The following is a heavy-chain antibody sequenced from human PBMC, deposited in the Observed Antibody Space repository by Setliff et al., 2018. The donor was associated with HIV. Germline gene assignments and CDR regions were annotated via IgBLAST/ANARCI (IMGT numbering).Heavy chain of an antibody. Sequence: ASVKVSCKASGYTFTSYYMNWVRQAPGQGLEWMGIINPSGGSTSYAQKFQGRVTMTRDTSTSTVYMELSSLRSEDTAVYYCARAGYLLHYFDSWGQGTLVTVSS. J-gene: IGHJ4*02. V-gene: IGHV1-46*01. D-gene: IGHD1-26*01. CDR1: GYTFTSYY. CDR2: INPSGGST. CDR3: ARAGYLLHYFDS.